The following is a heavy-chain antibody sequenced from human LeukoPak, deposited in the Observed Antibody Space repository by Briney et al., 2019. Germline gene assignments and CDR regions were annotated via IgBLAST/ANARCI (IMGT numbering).Heavy chain of an antibody. Sequence: GGSLRLSCAVSGFTFSSYWMTWVRQAPGKGLEWVAKIKEDGSEKYYVDSVKGRFTVSRDNAKNSLFLQMNSLRAEDTAVYYCARELTHSDYWGQGTLVTVSS. CDR3: ARELTHSDY. J-gene: IGHJ4*02. V-gene: IGHV3-7*01. D-gene: IGHD1-14*01. CDR2: IKEDGSEK. CDR1: GFTFSSYW.